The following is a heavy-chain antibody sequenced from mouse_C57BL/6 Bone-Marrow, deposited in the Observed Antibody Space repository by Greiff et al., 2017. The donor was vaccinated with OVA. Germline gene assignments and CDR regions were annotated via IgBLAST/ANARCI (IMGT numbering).Heavy chain of an antibody. V-gene: IGHV2-2*01. CDR1: GFSLTSYG. Sequence: VQLQQSGPGLVQPSQSLSITCTVSGFSLTSYGVHWVRQSPGKGLEWLGVIWSGGSTDYNAAFISRLSISKDNSKSQVFFKMNSLQADDTAIYYCASLTTVVATNFDVWGTGTTVTVSS. D-gene: IGHD1-1*01. J-gene: IGHJ1*03. CDR3: ASLTTVVATNFDV. CDR2: IWSGGST.